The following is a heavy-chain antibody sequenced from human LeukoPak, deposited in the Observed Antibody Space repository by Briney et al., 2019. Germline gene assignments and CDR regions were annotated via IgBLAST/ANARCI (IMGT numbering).Heavy chain of an antibody. D-gene: IGHD3-10*01. CDR2: INTNTGNP. J-gene: IGHJ6*02. Sequence: ASVKVSCKASGYTFTSYAMNWVRQAPGQGLEWMGWINTNTGNPTYAQGFTGRFVFSLDTSVSTAYLQISSLKAEDTAVYYCARSLWVLVRGVIIEQRDGPAPYYYGMDVWGQGTTVTVSS. CDR3: ARSLWVLVRGVIIEQRDGPAPYYYGMDV. CDR1: GYTFTSYA. V-gene: IGHV7-4-1*02.